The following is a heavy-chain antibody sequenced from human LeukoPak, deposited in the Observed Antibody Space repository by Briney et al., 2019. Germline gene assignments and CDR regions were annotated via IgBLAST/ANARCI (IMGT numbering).Heavy chain of an antibody. V-gene: IGHV4-34*01. CDR1: GGSFSGYY. J-gene: IGHJ4*02. CDR2: INHSGST. CDR3: ARIDFWSGYSSDY. Sequence: SETLSLTCAVYGGSFSGYYWSWIRQPPGKGLGWIGEINHSGSTNYNPSLKSRVTISVDTSKNQFSLKLSSVTAADTAVYYCARIDFWSGYSSDYWGQGTLVTVSS. D-gene: IGHD3-3*01.